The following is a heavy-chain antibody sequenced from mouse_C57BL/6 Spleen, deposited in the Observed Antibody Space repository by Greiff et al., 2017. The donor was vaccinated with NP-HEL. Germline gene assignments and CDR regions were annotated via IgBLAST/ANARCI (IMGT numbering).Heavy chain of an antibody. J-gene: IGHJ4*01. D-gene: IGHD1-1*01. CDR2: IWSGGST. CDR3: SRTHYYGSSYAMDY. CDR1: GFSLTSYG. V-gene: IGHV2-2*01. Sequence: VMLVESGPGLVQPSQSLSITCTVSGFSLTSYGVHWVRQSPGKGLEWLGVIWSGGSTDYNAAFISRLSISKDNSKSQVFFKMNSLQADDTAIYYCSRTHYYGSSYAMDYWGQGTSVTVSS.